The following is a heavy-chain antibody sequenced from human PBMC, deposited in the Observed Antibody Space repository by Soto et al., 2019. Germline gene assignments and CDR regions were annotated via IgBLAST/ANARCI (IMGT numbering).Heavy chain of an antibody. V-gene: IGHV1-69*02. J-gene: IGHJ6*03. CDR2: IIPILGIA. D-gene: IGHD2-15*01. Sequence: QVQLVQSGAEVKKPGSSVKVSCKASGGTFSSYTISWVRQAPGQRLEWMGRIIPILGIANNAQKFQGRVTIAADKPTSTAYMELSSLRSEDTAVYYCASSVVVVVAAIDYYYYMDVWGKGTTVTVSS. CDR1: GGTFSSYT. CDR3: ASSVVVVVAAIDYYYYMDV.